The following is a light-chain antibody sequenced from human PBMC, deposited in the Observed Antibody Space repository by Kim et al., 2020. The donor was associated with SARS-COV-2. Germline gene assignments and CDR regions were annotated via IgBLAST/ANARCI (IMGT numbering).Light chain of an antibody. Sequence: VSPGQTASITCSGDKLGDKYACWYQQKPGQAPVLVIYQDSKRPSGIPERFSGSNSGNTATLTISGTQAMDEADYYCQAWDSSTHVVFGGGTQLTVL. CDR3: QAWDSSTHVV. J-gene: IGLJ2*01. V-gene: IGLV3-1*01. CDR2: QDS. CDR1: KLGDKY.